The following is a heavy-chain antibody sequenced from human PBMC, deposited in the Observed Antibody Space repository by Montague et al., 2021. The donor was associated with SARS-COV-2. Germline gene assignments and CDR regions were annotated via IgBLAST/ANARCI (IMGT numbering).Heavy chain of an antibody. Sequence: SETLSLTCTVSGGSVSSGSYYWSWFRQPPGKGLEWIGYIYYSGDTEYNPSLESRLAISVDTSRNHFSLNVRTVTAADTAIYYCPRHGETGQDDLCFVVWGRGAPVGVSS. V-gene: IGHV4-61*03. D-gene: IGHD2-21*01. CDR1: GGSVSSGSYY. CDR3: PRHGETGQDDLCFVV. J-gene: IGHJ2*01. CDR2: IYYSGDT.